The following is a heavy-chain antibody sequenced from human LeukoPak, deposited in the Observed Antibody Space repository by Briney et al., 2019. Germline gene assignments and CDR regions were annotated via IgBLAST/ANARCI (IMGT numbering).Heavy chain of an antibody. CDR2: IYPGDSDT. CDR1: GYSFTSYW. J-gene: IGHJ5*02. CDR3: ARQVEMATISPWFDP. V-gene: IGHV5-51*01. Sequence: GESLKISCKGSGYSFTSYWIGWVRQMPGKGLEWMGIIYPGDSDTRYSPSFQGQVTISADNSISTAYLQWSSLKASDTAMYYCARQVEMATISPWFDPWGQGTLVTVSS. D-gene: IGHD5-24*01.